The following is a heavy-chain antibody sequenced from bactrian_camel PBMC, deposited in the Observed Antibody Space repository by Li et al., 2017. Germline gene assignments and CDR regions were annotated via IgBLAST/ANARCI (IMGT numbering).Heavy chain of an antibody. J-gene: IGHJ6*01. V-gene: IGHV3S53*01. Sequence: VQLVESGGGSVQAGGSLRHSCVVSGVTFSDNCMAWFRQPPGKDREGVAAFDPDGSISYANSVKGRFTISKDNAKKSLYLQMNSLKPEDTAIYYCAADTSFTDYGLCLPQEEGDFDYWGQGTQVTVS. CDR2: FDPDGSI. CDR1: GVTFSDNC. CDR3: AADTSFTDYGLCLPQEEGDFDY. D-gene: IGHD5*01.